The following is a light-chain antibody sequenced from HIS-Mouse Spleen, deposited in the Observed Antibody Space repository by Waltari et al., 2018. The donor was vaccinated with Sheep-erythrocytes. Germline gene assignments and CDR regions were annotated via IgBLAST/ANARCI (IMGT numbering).Light chain of an antibody. J-gene: IGLJ2*01. CDR2: QDT. Sequence: SSELTQPPSVSVSPGQTASITCSGDKLGDKYACWYQQKPGQSPVLVIYQDTKRPSGIPGRFSGCNSGNTATLTISGTQAMDEADYYCQAWDSSIVVFGGGTKLTVL. CDR3: QAWDSSIVV. V-gene: IGLV3-1*01. CDR1: KLGDKY.